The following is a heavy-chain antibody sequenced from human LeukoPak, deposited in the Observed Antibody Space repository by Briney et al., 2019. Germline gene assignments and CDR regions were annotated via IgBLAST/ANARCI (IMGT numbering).Heavy chain of an antibody. CDR3: ARVSTYYYDSSGQSIPDY. Sequence: SETLSLTCTVSGGSISSYYWSWIRQPPGKGLEWIGYIYYSGSTNYNPSLKSRVTISVDTSKNQFSLKLSSVTAADTAVYYCARVSTYYYDSSGQSIPDYWGQGTLVTVSS. V-gene: IGHV4-59*01. J-gene: IGHJ4*02. CDR1: GGSISSYY. CDR2: IYYSGST. D-gene: IGHD3-22*01.